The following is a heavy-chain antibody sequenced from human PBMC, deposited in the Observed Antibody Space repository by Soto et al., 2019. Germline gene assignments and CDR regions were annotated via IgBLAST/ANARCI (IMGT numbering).Heavy chain of an antibody. CDR3: ARRGGSSSGYYYYAMDV. V-gene: IGHV4-31*03. J-gene: IGHJ6*02. D-gene: IGHD6-6*01. CDR2: IYSNGDT. Sequence: SETLSLTCSVSSDSMNSGGYYWSWIRQHPGKGLEWIGYIYSNGDTHYNPSLKSRVTISVDTSKNQFSLNLTSVTAADTAVYYCARRGGSSSGYYYYAMDVWGQGTTGTSP. CDR1: SDSMNSGGYY.